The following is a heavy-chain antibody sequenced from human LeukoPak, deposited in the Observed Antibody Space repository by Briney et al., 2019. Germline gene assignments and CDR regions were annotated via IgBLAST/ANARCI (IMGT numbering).Heavy chain of an antibody. Sequence: SETLSLTCTVSGGPITSSAYYWVWVRQSPGKGLEWIGSIYNDGDTNYNPSFESRVTIAIETSKNQFSLRLTSVTAADTAVYYCTSRGFRLPLDAFDVWGQGTRVAVSS. CDR1: GGPITSSAYY. J-gene: IGHJ3*01. CDR2: IYNDGDT. V-gene: IGHV4-39*01. CDR3: TSRGFRLPLDAFDV.